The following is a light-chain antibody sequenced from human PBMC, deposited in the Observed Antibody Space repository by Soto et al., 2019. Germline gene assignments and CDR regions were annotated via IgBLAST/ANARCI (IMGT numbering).Light chain of an antibody. CDR1: QSISSW. V-gene: IGKV1-5*01. CDR3: QQYNSYSHT. J-gene: IGKJ2*01. CDR2: DAP. Sequence: DIQMTQSPSTLSASVGDRVTITCRASQSISSWLAWYQQKPGKAPKLLIYDAPSLESGVPSRFIGSGSGTEFTLTISSLQPDDFATYYCQQYNSYSHTFGQGTKLEIK.